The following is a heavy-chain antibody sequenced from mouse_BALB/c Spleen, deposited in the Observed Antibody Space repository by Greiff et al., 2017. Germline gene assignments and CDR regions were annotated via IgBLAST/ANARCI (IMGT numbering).Heavy chain of an antibody. CDR3: ARGDDGYPAWFAY. V-gene: IGHV2-2*02. CDR2: IWSGGST. D-gene: IGHD2-3*01. J-gene: IGHJ3*01. Sequence: VQRVESGPGLVQPSQSLSITCTVSGFSLTSYGVHWVRQSPGKGLEWLGVIWSGGSTDYNAAFISRLSISKDNSKSQVFFKMNSLQANDTAIYYCARGDDGYPAWFAYWGQGTLVTVSA. CDR1: GFSLTSYG.